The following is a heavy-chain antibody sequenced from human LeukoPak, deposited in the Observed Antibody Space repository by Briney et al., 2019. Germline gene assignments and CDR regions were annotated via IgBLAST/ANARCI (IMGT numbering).Heavy chain of an antibody. Sequence: ASVKVSCKASGYTFTSYDINWVRQATGQGLEWMGWMNPNRGNTGYAQKFQGRVTMTRNTSISTAYMELSSLRSENTAVYYCARGNVEMATITAHYYYYYMDVWGKGTTVTISS. CDR1: GYTFTSYD. V-gene: IGHV1-8*01. D-gene: IGHD5-24*01. CDR2: MNPNRGNT. CDR3: ARGNVEMATITAHYYYYYMDV. J-gene: IGHJ6*03.